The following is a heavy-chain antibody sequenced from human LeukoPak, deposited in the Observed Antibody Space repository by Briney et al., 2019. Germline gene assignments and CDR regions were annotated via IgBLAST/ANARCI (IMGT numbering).Heavy chain of an antibody. CDR2: IYYSGST. D-gene: IGHD4-17*01. CDR3: ARRQYGLAFDY. V-gene: IGHV4-59*04. J-gene: IGHJ4*02. CDR1: GGSISSYY. Sequence: SETLSLTCTVSGGSISSYYWSWIRQAPGKGLEWIGYIYYSGSTYYNPSLKSRVTISADTSKNQSSLKLSSVTAADTAVYYCARRQYGLAFDYWGQGTLVTVSS.